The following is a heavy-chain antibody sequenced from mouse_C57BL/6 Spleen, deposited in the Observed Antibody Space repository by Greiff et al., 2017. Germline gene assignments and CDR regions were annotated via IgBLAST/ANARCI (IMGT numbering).Heavy chain of an antibody. CDR2: IHPKSGST. J-gene: IGHJ4*01. CDR1: GYTFTSYW. CDR3: ARSGVYYGNFYAMDY. V-gene: IGHV1-64*01. Sequence: QVQLQQPGAELVKPGASVKLSCKASGYTFTSYWMHWVKQRPGQGLEWIGMIHPKSGSTNYNEKFKSKATLTVDNSSSTAYMQLSSLTSEDSAVYYCARSGVYYGNFYAMDYWGQGTSVTVSS. D-gene: IGHD2-1*01.